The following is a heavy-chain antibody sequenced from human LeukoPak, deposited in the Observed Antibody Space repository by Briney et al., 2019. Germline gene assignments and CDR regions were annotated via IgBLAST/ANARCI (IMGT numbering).Heavy chain of an antibody. CDR2: ISGSTGST. CDR1: GFPFSSDA. Sequence: GGSLRLSCAGSGFPFSSDAMNWVRQAPGKGLEWVASISGSTGSTQYADSAKGRFTISRDNSKNTLYLQMNSLRAEDTAVYYCARVGGYDSFAFDYWGQGTLVTVSS. CDR3: ARVGGYDSFAFDY. V-gene: IGHV3-23*01. D-gene: IGHD5-12*01. J-gene: IGHJ4*02.